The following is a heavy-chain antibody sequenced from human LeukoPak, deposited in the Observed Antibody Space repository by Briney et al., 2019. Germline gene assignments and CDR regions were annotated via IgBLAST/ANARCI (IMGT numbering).Heavy chain of an antibody. D-gene: IGHD2-15*01. Sequence: GESLKIPCKGSEYSFTMFWITWVRQMPGKGLGWVGIIYPGDSDSRYSPSFQGQVTISADKSISTAYLQWSSLKASDTAMYYCARRGFCSGGNCFSNAFDIWGQGTMVTVSS. V-gene: IGHV5-51*01. CDR1: EYSFTMFW. CDR2: IYPGDSDS. J-gene: IGHJ3*02. CDR3: ARRGFCSGGNCFSNAFDI.